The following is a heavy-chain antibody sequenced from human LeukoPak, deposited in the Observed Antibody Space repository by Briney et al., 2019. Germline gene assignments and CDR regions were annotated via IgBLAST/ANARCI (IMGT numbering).Heavy chain of an antibody. CDR3: ARQGHYGDYLFDP. D-gene: IGHD4-17*01. CDR1: GYSFPSYW. CDR2: IYPGDSDT. J-gene: IGHJ5*02. Sequence: GESLMISCKGSGYSFPSYWIGWVRQMPGKGLEWMGIIYPGDSDTRYSPSFQGQVTISADKSISTAYLQWSSLKASDTAMYYCARQGHYGDYLFDPWGQGTLVTVSS. V-gene: IGHV5-51*01.